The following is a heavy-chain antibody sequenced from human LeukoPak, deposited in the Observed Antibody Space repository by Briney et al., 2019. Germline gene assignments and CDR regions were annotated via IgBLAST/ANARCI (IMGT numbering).Heavy chain of an antibody. CDR3: ARANPLYCSSTTCLFDY. Sequence: ASVKVSCKASGYTFTGDYMHWVRHTPGQGFEWIGWINPISGDTNYAQKFQGRVTMTRDTSISTAHMELSRLRSDDTAVYYCARANPLYCSSTTCLFDYWGQGTLVTVSS. CDR1: GYTFTGDY. V-gene: IGHV1-2*02. J-gene: IGHJ4*02. D-gene: IGHD2-2*01. CDR2: INPISGDT.